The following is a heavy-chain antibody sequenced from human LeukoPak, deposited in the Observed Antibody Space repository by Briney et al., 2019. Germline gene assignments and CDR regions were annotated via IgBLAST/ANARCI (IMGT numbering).Heavy chain of an antibody. D-gene: IGHD3-10*01. CDR3: AREIVGSGSYPDF. V-gene: IGHV3-33*08. Sequence: PGRSLRLSCAASGFAFNTYAMHWVRQAPGRGLEWVALISYDGSNKFYSNSVRGQFTISGDNSKNTVSLQMNNLRPEDTAVYYCAREIVGSGSYPDFWGQGTLVTVSS. CDR1: GFAFNTYA. J-gene: IGHJ4*02. CDR2: ISYDGSNK.